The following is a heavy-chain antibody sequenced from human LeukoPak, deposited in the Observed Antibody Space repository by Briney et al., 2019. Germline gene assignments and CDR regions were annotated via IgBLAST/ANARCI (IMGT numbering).Heavy chain of an antibody. CDR1: GYTFTSYY. V-gene: IGHV1-46*01. J-gene: IGHJ4*02. CDR2: INTSGGST. CDR3: ARGTTDDY. D-gene: IGHD1-1*01. Sequence: ASVKVSCKASGYTFTSYYIDWVRQAPGQGLEWMGVINTSGGSTRYAQKFQGRVTMTGDTSTRTVYMELSSLTSADTAVYYCARGTTDDYRGQGTPVTVSS.